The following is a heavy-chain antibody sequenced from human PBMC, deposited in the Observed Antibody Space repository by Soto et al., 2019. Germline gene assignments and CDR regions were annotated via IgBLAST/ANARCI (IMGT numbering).Heavy chain of an antibody. Sequence: SETLSLTCTVSGGSISSYYWGWIRQSPGEGLEWIGNIHGNGGTQYNPSLSSRVTISVDRSKNQFSLKLTSLTAADTAVYYCARGKRGIRYYGSGTSDWLDPWGQGTLVTVSS. J-gene: IGHJ5*02. CDR1: GGSISSYY. CDR2: IHGNGGT. CDR3: ARGKRGIRYYGSGTSDWLDP. V-gene: IGHV4-39*07. D-gene: IGHD3-10*01.